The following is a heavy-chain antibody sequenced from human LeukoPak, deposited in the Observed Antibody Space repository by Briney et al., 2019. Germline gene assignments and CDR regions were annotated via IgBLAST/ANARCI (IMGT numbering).Heavy chain of an antibody. CDR2: IKSKTDGGTT. CDR3: TTVKAYSGYERTFDY. CDR1: GFTFSNAW. Sequence: GGSLRLSCAASGFTFSNAWMSWVRQAPGKGLEWVGRIKSKTDGGTTDYAAPVKGRFTISRDDSKNTLYLQMNSLKTEDTAVYYCTTVKAYSGYERTFDYWGQGTLVTVSS. V-gene: IGHV3-15*01. D-gene: IGHD5-12*01. J-gene: IGHJ4*02.